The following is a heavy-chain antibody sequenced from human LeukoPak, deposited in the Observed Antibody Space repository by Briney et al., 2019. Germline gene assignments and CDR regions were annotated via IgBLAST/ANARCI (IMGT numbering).Heavy chain of an antibody. Sequence: GGSLRLSCAASGFTFSSYGMHWVRQAPGKGLEWVAVISYDGSNKYYADSVKGRFTISRDNSKNTLYLQMNSLRAEDTAVYYCARGRIVGDYDILTGEFDYWGQGTLVTVSS. J-gene: IGHJ4*02. D-gene: IGHD3-9*01. V-gene: IGHV3-30*03. CDR1: GFTFSSYG. CDR3: ARGRIVGDYDILTGEFDY. CDR2: ISYDGSNK.